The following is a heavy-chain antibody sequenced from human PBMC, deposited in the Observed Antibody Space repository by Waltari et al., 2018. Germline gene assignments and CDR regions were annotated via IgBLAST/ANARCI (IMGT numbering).Heavy chain of an antibody. CDR2: VYYSGST. D-gene: IGHD6-6*01. V-gene: IGHV4-39*01. CDR3: ARKGRDSSSSRKAFDI. CDR1: GSSLPSMSYY. Sequence: QLHRQESGPGLVNPSETLSPPCPSPGSSLPSMSYYWAGLRNPPGKGLEWIGSVYYSGSTYYNSSLKSRVTISVDTSKNQFSLILSSVTAADTAVYYCARKGRDSSSSRKAFDIWGQGTMVTVSS. J-gene: IGHJ3*02.